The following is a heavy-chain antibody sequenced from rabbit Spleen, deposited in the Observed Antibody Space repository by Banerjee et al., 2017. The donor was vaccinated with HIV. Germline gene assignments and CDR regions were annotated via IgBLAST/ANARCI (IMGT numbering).Heavy chain of an antibody. J-gene: IGHJ4*01. CDR1: GFSFSTSYY. CDR2: IYAGSTGTI. V-gene: IGHV1S40*01. Sequence: QSLEESGGDMVKPGASLTLTCTASGFSFSTSYYICWVRQAPGKGLEWIGTIYAGSTGTIDYATWAKGRFTISKTSSTTVTLQMTSLTAADTATYFCARNFDLWGQGTLVTVS. CDR3: ARNFDL.